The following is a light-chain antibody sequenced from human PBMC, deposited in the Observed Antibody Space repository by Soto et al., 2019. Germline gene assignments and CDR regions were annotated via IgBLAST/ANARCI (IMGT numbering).Light chain of an antibody. J-gene: IGKJ1*01. V-gene: IGKV3-15*01. CDR2: GAS. Sequence: EIVMTQSPATLSVSPGERATLSCRASQSVSSNLAWYQQKPGQAPRLLIYGASTRATGIPARFSGSGSGTEFTLTISSLQPEDFATYYCIQDFISPLTVGQGTKVDIK. CDR3: IQDFISPLT. CDR1: QSVSSN.